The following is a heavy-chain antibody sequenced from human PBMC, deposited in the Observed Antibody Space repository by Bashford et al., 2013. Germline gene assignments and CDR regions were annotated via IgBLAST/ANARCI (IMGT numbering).Heavy chain of an antibody. CDR2: TYYRSKWYN. D-gene: IGHD2-15*01. J-gene: IGHJ4*02. CDR1: GDSVSSNSAA. CDR3: ARDRPSRYCPGGSCYGFDN. Sequence: SQTLSLTCAISGDSVSSNSAAWNWIRQSPSRGLEWLGRTYYRSKWYNDYAVSVKSRITINSDTSKNQFSLQLNSVSPEDTAVYYCARDRPSRYCPGGSCYGFDNWGQGTPVTVSS. V-gene: IGHV6-1*01.